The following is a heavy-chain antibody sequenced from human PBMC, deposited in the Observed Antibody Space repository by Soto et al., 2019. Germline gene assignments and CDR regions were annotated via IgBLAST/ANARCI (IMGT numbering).Heavy chain of an antibody. Sequence: PGGSLRLSCAASGFTFSSYAMSCVLQAPGKGLEWVSAISGSGGSTYYADSVKGRFTISRDNSKNTLYLQMNSLRAEHTAVYYCAKDRDYYDSSGYLVYWGQGSLVTV. CDR1: GFTFSSYA. J-gene: IGHJ4*02. CDR2: ISGSGGST. D-gene: IGHD3-22*01. CDR3: AKDRDYYDSSGYLVY. V-gene: IGHV3-23*01.